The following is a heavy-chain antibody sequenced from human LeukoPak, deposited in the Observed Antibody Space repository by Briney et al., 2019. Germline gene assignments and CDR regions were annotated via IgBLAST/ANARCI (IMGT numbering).Heavy chain of an antibody. Sequence: SGPALVKPTQTLTPTCTFSGFSLSTSGMRVSWIRQPPGKALEWLARIDWDDDKYYSTSLKTRLTISKDTSKNQVVLTMTNMDPVDTATYYCARIVWGQQLVPPLYYYYGMDVWGQGTTVTVSS. J-gene: IGHJ6*02. CDR1: GFSLSTSGMR. CDR2: IDWDDDK. CDR3: ARIVWGQQLVPPLYYYYGMDV. D-gene: IGHD6-13*01. V-gene: IGHV2-70*04.